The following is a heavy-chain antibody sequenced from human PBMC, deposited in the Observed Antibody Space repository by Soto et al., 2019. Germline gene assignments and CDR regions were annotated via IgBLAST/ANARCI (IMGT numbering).Heavy chain of an antibody. Sequence: QVQLQESGPGLVKPSGTLSLTCAVSGGSISSSNWWSWVRQPPGKGLQWIGEIYHSGSTNYIPSPKSRVTISGDKSRNQFSPKLSSVTAADTAVYYCARRWGEGRVDYWGQGTLVTVSS. CDR3: ARRWGEGRVDY. CDR2: IYHSGST. V-gene: IGHV4-4*02. J-gene: IGHJ4*02. CDR1: GGSISSSNW. D-gene: IGHD3-10*01.